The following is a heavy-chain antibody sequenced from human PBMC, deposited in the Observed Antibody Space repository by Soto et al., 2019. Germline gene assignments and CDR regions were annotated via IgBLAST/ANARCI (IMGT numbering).Heavy chain of an antibody. D-gene: IGHD2-8*01. CDR1: GGSISTYY. CDR2: IYYGGSA. J-gene: IGHJ4*02. Sequence: PSETLSLTCTVSGGSISTYYWNWIRQPPWKGLEWIGYIYYGGSANYNPSLKSRVTISVDTSKKQFSLKLSSVTAADTAVYYCARGGHCTNGVCSALDYWGQGTLVTVSS. V-gene: IGHV4-59*08. CDR3: ARGGHCTNGVCSALDY.